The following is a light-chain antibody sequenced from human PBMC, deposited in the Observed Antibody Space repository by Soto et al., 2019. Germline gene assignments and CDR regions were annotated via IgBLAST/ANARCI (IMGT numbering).Light chain of an antibody. Sequence: QSVLTQPASVSVSAGQSITISCSGTMRDVGACNLVSWYQQHPGTAPKLIIYEVRNRPSGISSRFSGSRSGNTASLTISGLQSEDEGDYYCSAYTARSTLVFGGGTKVTVL. V-gene: IGLV2-14*01. CDR3: SAYTARSTLV. CDR2: EVR. CDR1: MRDVGACNL. J-gene: IGLJ3*02.